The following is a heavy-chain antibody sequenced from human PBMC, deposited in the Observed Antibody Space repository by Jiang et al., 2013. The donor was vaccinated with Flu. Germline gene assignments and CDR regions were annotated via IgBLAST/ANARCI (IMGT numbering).Heavy chain of an antibody. CDR1: GYTFTGYY. CDR2: INPNSDAA. CDR3: ARAPGIAVHFDH. J-gene: IGHJ4*02. D-gene: IGHD6-19*01. V-gene: IGHV1-2*04. Sequence: AEVKKPGASVKVSCKASGYTFTGYYMHWVRQAPGQGLEWIGWINPNSDAANYAQKFQGWVTMTRDTSISTAYMELNRLKSDDTALYYCARAPGIAVHFDHWGQGTLVTVSS.